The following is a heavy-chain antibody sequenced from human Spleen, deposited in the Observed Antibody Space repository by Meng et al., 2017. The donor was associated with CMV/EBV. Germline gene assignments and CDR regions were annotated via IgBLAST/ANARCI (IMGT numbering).Heavy chain of an antibody. J-gene: IGHJ6*02. CDR2: ITGDGSYT. Sequence: GESLKISCAVSGVTLTSYSMNWVRQAPGKGLEWVSSITGDGSYTHYADSVKGRFTISRDNAKNSLYLQMDSLRAEDTAVYYCARDGDMVRGVIMGIHYYYGMDVWGQGTTVTVSS. CDR1: GVTLTSYS. V-gene: IGHV3-21*04. D-gene: IGHD3-10*01. CDR3: ARDGDMVRGVIMGIHYYYGMDV.